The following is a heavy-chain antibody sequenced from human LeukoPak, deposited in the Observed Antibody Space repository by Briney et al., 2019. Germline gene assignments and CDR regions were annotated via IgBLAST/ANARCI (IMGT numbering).Heavy chain of an antibody. CDR1: GGSISSYY. CDR2: IYYSGST. D-gene: IGHD2-2*01. Sequence: SETLSLTCTVSGGSISSYYWSWIRKPPGKGLEWIGYIYYSGSTNYNPSLKSRVTISVDTSKNQFSLKLSSVTAADTAVYYCAKDDSGTAAILDYWGQGTLVTVSS. J-gene: IGHJ4*02. V-gene: IGHV4-59*01. CDR3: AKDDSGTAAILDY.